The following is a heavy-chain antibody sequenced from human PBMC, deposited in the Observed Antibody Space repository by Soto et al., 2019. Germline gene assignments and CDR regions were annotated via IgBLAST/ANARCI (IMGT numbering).Heavy chain of an antibody. CDR3: ARDAPPADY. J-gene: IGHJ4*02. V-gene: IGHV1-18*01. Sequence: QVQLVQSGAEVKKPGASVKVSCKASGYTFTSYGISWVRQAPGQGLEWMGWIRAYNGNTNYAQQLQGTVTMTTDTSTTTAYMELRSVTSGDTGVYYCARDAPPADYWGQGTRVTVSS. CDR1: GYTFTSYG. CDR2: IRAYNGNT.